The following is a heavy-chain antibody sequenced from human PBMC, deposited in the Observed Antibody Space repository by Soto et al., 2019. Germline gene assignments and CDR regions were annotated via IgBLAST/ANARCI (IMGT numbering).Heavy chain of an antibody. CDR1: GYSFTNYW. V-gene: IGHV5-10-1*01. CDR2: IDPSDSYV. D-gene: IGHD3-22*01. J-gene: IGHJ4*02. CDR3: ARSEHYYEGSY. Sequence: HGESLKISCKGAGYSFTNYWITWVRQMPGKGLEWMGRIDPSDSYVNYSPSFEGHVTISVDTSISTAYLQWSSLKASDTAMYYCARSEHYYEGSYWGQGTLVTGSS.